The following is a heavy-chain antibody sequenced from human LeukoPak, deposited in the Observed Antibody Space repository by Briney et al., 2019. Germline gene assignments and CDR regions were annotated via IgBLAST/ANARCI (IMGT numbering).Heavy chain of an antibody. Sequence: ASVNVSCKASGYTFTSYYMHWVRQAPGQGLEWMGIINPSGGSTSYAQKFQGRVTMTRDTSTSTVYMELSSLRSEDTAVYYCARGGDYYDSSGYYLDYWGQGTLVTVSS. J-gene: IGHJ4*02. V-gene: IGHV1-46*01. D-gene: IGHD3-22*01. CDR2: INPSGGST. CDR1: GYTFTSYY. CDR3: ARGGDYYDSSGYYLDY.